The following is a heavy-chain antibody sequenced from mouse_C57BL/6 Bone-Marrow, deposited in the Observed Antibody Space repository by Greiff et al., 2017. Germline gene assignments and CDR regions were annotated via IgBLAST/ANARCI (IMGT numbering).Heavy chain of an antibody. Sequence: QVQLQQSGAELVKPGASEKLSCKASGYTFTSYWMHWVKQRPGQGLEWIGMIHPNSGSTNYNEKFKSKATLTVDKSSSTAYMQLSSLTSEDSAVYYCARDPYGPLAYWGQGTLVTVSA. CDR2: IHPNSGST. J-gene: IGHJ3*01. CDR3: ARDPYGPLAY. CDR1: GYTFTSYW. V-gene: IGHV1-64*01. D-gene: IGHD1-1*02.